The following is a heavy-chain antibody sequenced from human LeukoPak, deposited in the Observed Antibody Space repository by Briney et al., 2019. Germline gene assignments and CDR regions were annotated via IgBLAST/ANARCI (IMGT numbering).Heavy chain of an antibody. Sequence: ASVKVSCKASGYTFTSYDINWVRQATGQGLEWMGWMNPNSGNTGYAQKFQGRVTMTRNTSISTAYMELSSLRSEDTAVYYCARGEWLANAFDIWGQGTMVTVSS. CDR3: ARGEWLANAFDI. J-gene: IGHJ3*02. V-gene: IGHV1-8*01. CDR2: MNPNSGNT. CDR1: GYTFTSYD. D-gene: IGHD6-19*01.